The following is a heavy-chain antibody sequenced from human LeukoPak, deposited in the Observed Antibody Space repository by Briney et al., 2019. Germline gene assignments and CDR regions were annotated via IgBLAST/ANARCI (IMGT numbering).Heavy chain of an antibody. CDR3: ARGGGYYSSDDWFDP. J-gene: IGHJ5*02. CDR2: IYYSGST. Sequence: PSETLSLTCTVSGGSISIYYWSWIRQPPGKGLEWIGFIYYSGSTSYNPSLKSRVTISVDTSKNQFSLKLNSVTAADTAVYYCARGGGYYSSDDWFDPWGQGTLVTVSS. D-gene: IGHD3-22*01. CDR1: GGSISIYY. V-gene: IGHV4-59*01.